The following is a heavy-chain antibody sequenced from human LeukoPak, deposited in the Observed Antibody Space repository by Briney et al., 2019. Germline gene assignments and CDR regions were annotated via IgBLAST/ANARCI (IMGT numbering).Heavy chain of an antibody. J-gene: IGHJ5*02. CDR2: IFHTGST. D-gene: IGHD3-10*01. Sequence: SGTLSLTCDVSGGSISSSNWWSWVRQPPGKGLEWIGEIFHTGSTNYNPSIKSRVTISVDKSKNQFSLKLNYVTAADTAVYYCARAELLWFGEFPSNWFDPWGQGTLVTVSS. CDR1: GGSISSSNW. CDR3: ARAELLWFGEFPSNWFDP. V-gene: IGHV4-4*02.